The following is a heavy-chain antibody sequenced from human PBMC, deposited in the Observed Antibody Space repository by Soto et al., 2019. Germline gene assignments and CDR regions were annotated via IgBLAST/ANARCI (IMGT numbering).Heavy chain of an antibody. V-gene: IGHV4-59*01. Sequence: SETLSLTCTVSGGSISSYYWSWIRQPPGKGLEWIGYIYYSGSTNYNPSLKSRVTISVDTSKNQLSLKLSSVTASDTAVYYCARLIHYYASSGHYYWVPSYFDYWGQGTLVTVSS. CDR2: IYYSGST. CDR3: ARLIHYYASSGHYYWVPSYFDY. CDR1: GGSISSYY. D-gene: IGHD3-22*01. J-gene: IGHJ4*02.